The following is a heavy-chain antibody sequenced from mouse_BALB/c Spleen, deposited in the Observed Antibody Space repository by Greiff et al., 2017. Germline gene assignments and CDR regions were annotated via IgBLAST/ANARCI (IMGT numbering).Heavy chain of an antibody. CDR2: IDPSDSYT. D-gene: IGHD3-2*01. V-gene: IGHV1S127*01. J-gene: IGHJ3*01. Sequence: QVQLKESGAELVKPGASVKMSCKASGYTFTSYWMHWVKQRPGQGLEWIGVIDPSDSYTSYNQKFKGKATLTVDTSSSTAYMQLSSLTSEDSAVYYCTRGTARATWFAYWGQGTLVTVSA. CDR1: GYTFTSYW. CDR3: TRGTARATWFAY.